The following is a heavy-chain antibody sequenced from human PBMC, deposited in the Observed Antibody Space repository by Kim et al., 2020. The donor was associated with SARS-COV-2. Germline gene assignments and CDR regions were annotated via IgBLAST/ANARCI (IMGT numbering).Heavy chain of an antibody. D-gene: IGHD2-2*02. V-gene: IGHV1-2*02. CDR3: ARDKECSSTSCYTRYWFDP. J-gene: IGHJ5*02. CDR1: GYTFTGYY. Sequence: ASVKVSCKASGYTFTGYYMHWVRQAPGQGLEWMGWINPNSGGTNYAQKFQGRVTMTRDTSISTAYMELSRLRSDDTAVYYCARDKECSSTSCYTRYWFDPWGQGTLVTVSS. CDR2: INPNSGGT.